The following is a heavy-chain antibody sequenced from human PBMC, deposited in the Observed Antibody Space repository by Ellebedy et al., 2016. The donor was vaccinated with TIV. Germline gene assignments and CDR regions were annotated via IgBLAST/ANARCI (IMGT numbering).Heavy chain of an antibody. J-gene: IGHJ4*02. Sequence: ASVKVSCXASGYTFTTFDINWVRQATGQGLEWMGWLSPNSGNTGSAQKFQGRVTMTMNTSISTAYMELNSLRAEDTAVYFCARGEGWIDNWGQGTLVTVSS. V-gene: IGHV1-8*01. CDR2: LSPNSGNT. CDR1: GYTFTTFD. D-gene: IGHD5-24*01. CDR3: ARGEGWIDN.